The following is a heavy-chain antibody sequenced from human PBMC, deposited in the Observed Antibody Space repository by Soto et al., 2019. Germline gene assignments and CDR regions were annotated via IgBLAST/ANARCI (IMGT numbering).Heavy chain of an antibody. CDR1: GGSFSGYY. Sequence: QVQLQQWGAGLLKPSETLSLTCAVYGGSFSGYYWSWIRQPPGKGLEWIGEINHSGSTNYNPSLTSRVTISVDTSKNQFSLKLSSVTAADTAVYYCGAGDFDWLFHPHSGMDVWGQGTTVTVSS. D-gene: IGHD3-9*01. CDR3: GAGDFDWLFHPHSGMDV. J-gene: IGHJ6*02. CDR2: INHSGST. V-gene: IGHV4-34*01.